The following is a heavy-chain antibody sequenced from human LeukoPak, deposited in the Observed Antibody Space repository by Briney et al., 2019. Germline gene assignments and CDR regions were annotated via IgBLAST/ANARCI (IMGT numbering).Heavy chain of an antibody. V-gene: IGHV5-51*01. Sequence: GESLKISCKGSGYSFTNNWIAWVRQMPGKGLEWMGIINPGDSTTRYSPSFQGQVTISADKSISTAYLQWSSLKASDTAMYYCARQVGVGATFDYWGQGTLVTVSS. CDR3: ARQVGVGATFDY. CDR1: GYSFTNNW. CDR2: INPGDSTT. J-gene: IGHJ4*02. D-gene: IGHD1-26*01.